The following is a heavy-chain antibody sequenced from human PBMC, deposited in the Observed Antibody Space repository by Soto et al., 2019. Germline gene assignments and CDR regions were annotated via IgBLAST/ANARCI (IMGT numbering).Heavy chain of an antibody. V-gene: IGHV1-69*13. D-gene: IGHD6-19*01. Sequence: GASVKVSCKAPGGTFKNNGISWVRQAPGQGLEWMGGIIPVFGTTNYAQKFRGRLTITADDFTSTVYMELSRLRYEDTAVYYCARENGVAVATFLYYFDYWGPGTLVTVSS. J-gene: IGHJ4*02. CDR2: IIPVFGTT. CDR3: ARENGVAVATFLYYFDY. CDR1: GGTFKNNG.